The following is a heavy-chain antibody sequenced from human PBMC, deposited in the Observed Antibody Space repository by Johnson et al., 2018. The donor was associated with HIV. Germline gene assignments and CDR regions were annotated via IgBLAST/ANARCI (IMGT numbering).Heavy chain of an antibody. V-gene: IGHV3-11*04. J-gene: IGHJ3*02. D-gene: IGHD3-10*01. CDR2: ISSGGRTI. CDR3: ARVMVQGDAFDI. CDR1: GFNFSDHY. Sequence: QMLLVESGGGLVKPGGSLRLSCAASGFNFSDHYMTWIRQAPGKGLEWVSYISSGGRTIYYADSVKGRFTISRDNAKNSLYLQMNSLRAEDTAVYYCARVMVQGDAFDIWGQGTMVTVSS.